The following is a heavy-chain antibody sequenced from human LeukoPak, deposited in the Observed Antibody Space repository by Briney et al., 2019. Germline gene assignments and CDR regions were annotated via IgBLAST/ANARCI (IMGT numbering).Heavy chain of an antibody. J-gene: IGHJ4*02. CDR3: ARRREYPDY. V-gene: IGHV4-34*01. CDR2: INHSGST. D-gene: IGHD2/OR15-2a*01. Sequence: PSETLSLTCAVYGGSFSGYYWGWIRQPPGKGLEWIGEINHSGSTNYNPSLKSRVTISVDTSKNQSSLKLSSVTAADTAVYYCARRREYPDYWGQGTLVTVSP. CDR1: GGSFSGYY.